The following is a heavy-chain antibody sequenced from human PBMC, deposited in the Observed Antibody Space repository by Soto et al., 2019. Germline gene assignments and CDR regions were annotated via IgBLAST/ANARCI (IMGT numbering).Heavy chain of an antibody. V-gene: IGHV3-48*02. J-gene: IGHJ6*02. CDR1: GFPLSTYS. Sequence: GSLRLSCIAPGFPLSTYSMTWVRQAPGKGLEWLSYISKSSTTINYADSVKGRFTISRDNAKNSVYLEMSSLRDEDSAVYYCARDQPNFYYYGMDVWGQGTTVTVSS. CDR3: ARDQPNFYYYGMDV. CDR2: ISKSSTTI.